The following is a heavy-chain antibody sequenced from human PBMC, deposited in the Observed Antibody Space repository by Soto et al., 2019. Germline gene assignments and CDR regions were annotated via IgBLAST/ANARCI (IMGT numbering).Heavy chain of an antibody. Sequence: SETLSLTCTVSGGSISSGGYYWSWIRQHPGKGLEWIGYIYYSGSTYYNPSLKSRVTISVDTSKNQFSLKLSSVTAADTAVYYCARALLRFGEPNWFDPRGQGTLVTVSS. D-gene: IGHD3-10*01. CDR2: IYYSGST. V-gene: IGHV4-31*03. CDR1: GGSISSGGYY. J-gene: IGHJ5*02. CDR3: ARALLRFGEPNWFDP.